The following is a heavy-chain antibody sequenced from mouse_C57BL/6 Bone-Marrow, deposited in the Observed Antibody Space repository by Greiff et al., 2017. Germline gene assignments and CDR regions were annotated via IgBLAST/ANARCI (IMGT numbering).Heavy chain of an antibody. CDR2: IYPGSGST. CDR1: GYNFTSYW. D-gene: IGHD2-5*01. CDR3: ARPYYSNYWYFDV. J-gene: IGHJ1*03. V-gene: IGHV1-55*01. Sequence: QVQLQQPGAALVKPGASVKMSCKASGYNFTSYWITWVKQRPGQGLEWIGDIYPGSGSTNYNEKFKSKATLTVDTSSSTAYMQLSSLTSEDSAVYYCARPYYSNYWYFDVWGTGTTVTVSS.